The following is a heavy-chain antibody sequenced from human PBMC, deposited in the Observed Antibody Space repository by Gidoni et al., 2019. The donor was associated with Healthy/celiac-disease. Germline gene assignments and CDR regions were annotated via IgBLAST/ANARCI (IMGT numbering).Heavy chain of an antibody. Sequence: EVQLVQSGAEVKKPGESLKISCKGSGYSFTSYWIGWVRQMPGKGLEWMGIIYPGDSDTRYSPSFQGQVTISADKSISTAYLQWSSLKASDTAMYYCARFRNSGSYGSKQKNYYMDVWGKGTTVTVSS. CDR3: ARFRNSGSYGSKQKNYYMDV. J-gene: IGHJ6*03. V-gene: IGHV5-51*01. D-gene: IGHD1-26*01. CDR2: IYPGDSDT. CDR1: GYSFTSYW.